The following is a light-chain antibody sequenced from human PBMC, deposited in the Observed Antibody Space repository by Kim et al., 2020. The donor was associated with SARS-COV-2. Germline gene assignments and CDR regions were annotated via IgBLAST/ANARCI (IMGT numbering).Light chain of an antibody. CDR3: QAWDSSTVV. Sequence: SYELTQPPSVSVSPGQTASITCSGDKLGDKYACWYQQKPGQSPVLVIYQDSKRPSGIPEQFSGSNSGNTATLTISGTQAMDEADYYCQAWDSSTVVFGAG. CDR1: KLGDKY. CDR2: QDS. V-gene: IGLV3-1*01. J-gene: IGLJ2*01.